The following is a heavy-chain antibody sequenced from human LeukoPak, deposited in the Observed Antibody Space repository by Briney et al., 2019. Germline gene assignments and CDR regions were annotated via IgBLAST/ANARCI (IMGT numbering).Heavy chain of an antibody. D-gene: IGHD3-22*01. CDR1: GFTFSGYW. CDR2: IKQDRSEK. Sequence: GGSLRLSCAASGFTFSGYWMSWVRQAPGKGLEWVANIKQDRSEKYYVDSVKGRFTISRDNAKNSLYLQMNSLRAEDTAVYYCARDYYDSSGDLGFDPWGQGTLVTVSS. CDR3: ARDYYDSSGDLGFDP. V-gene: IGHV3-7*01. J-gene: IGHJ5*02.